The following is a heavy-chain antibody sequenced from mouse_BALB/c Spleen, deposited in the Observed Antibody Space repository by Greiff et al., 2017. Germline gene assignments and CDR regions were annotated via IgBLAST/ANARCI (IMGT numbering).Heavy chain of an antibody. CDR1: GYAFTSYN. CDR2: IDPYNGGT. Sequence: VQLQQSGPELVKPGASVKVSCKASGYAFTSYNMYWVKQSHGKSLEWIGYIDPYNGGTSYNQKFKGKATLTVDKSSSTAYMHLNSLTSEDSAVYYCAIRDGYYADYAMDYWGQGTSVTVSS. J-gene: IGHJ4*01. CDR3: AIRDGYYADYAMDY. V-gene: IGHV1S135*01. D-gene: IGHD2-3*01.